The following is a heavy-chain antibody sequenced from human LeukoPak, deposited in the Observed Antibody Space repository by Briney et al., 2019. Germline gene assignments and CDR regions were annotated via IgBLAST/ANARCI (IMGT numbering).Heavy chain of an antibody. J-gene: IGHJ4*02. D-gene: IGHD3-22*01. CDR3: ARRTFYDSSGYYIRPDRCFDY. Sequence: SETLSLTCAVSGGSISSGHWWSWVRQPPGKALEWIGEIYRSGSTNSNPSLKSRITISVDGSKNQFSLNLNSVTAADTAVYYCARRTFYDSSGYYIRPDRCFDYWGQGTLVTVSS. CDR1: GGSISSGHW. CDR2: IYRSGST. V-gene: IGHV4-4*02.